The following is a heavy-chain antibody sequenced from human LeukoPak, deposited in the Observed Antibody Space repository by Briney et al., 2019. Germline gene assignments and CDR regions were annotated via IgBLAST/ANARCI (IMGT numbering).Heavy chain of an antibody. V-gene: IGHV3-23*01. CDR2: ISSSSSTI. CDR3: AKGIGQYQLLPYYYYGMDV. Sequence: GGSLRLSCAASGFTFSSYAMSWVRQAPGKGLEWVSYISSSSSTIYYADSVKGRFTISRDNSKNTLYLQMNSLRAEDTAVYYCAKGIGQYQLLPYYYYGMDVWGQGTTVTVSS. CDR1: GFTFSSYA. D-gene: IGHD2-2*01. J-gene: IGHJ6*02.